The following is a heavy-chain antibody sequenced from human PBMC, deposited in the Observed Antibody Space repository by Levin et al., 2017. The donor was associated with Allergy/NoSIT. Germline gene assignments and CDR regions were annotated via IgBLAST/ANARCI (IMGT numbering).Heavy chain of an antibody. CDR1: GFTFSSYA. J-gene: IGHJ4*02. D-gene: IGHD3-10*01. V-gene: IGHV3-30*04. Sequence: GGSLRLSCAASGFTFSSYAMHWVRQAPGKGLEWVAVISYDGSNKYYADSVKGRFTISRDNSKNTLYLQMNSLRAEDTAVYYCARDVSPHPDRGVFDYWGQGTLVTVSS. CDR3: ARDVSPHPDRGVFDY. CDR2: ISYDGSNK.